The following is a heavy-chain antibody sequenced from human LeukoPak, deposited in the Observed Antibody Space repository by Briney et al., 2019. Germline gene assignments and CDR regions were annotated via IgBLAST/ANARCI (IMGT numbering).Heavy chain of an antibody. D-gene: IGHD3-3*02. CDR3: AKDHFWAFDI. Sequence: PGRSLRLSRAASGFTFRNYGMHWVRQAPGKGLEWVAAIWYDASNKQYADSVKGRFTISRDNSKKTLYLHMKSLRAEDTAVYYCAKDHFWAFDIWGQGTMVTVSS. CDR1: GFTFRNYG. V-gene: IGHV3-33*06. J-gene: IGHJ3*02. CDR2: IWYDASNK.